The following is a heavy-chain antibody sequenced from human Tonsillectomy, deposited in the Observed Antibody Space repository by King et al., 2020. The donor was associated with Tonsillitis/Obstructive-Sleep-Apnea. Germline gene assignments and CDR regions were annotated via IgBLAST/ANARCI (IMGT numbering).Heavy chain of an antibody. Sequence: VQLVESGGGLVQPGGSLRISCSASGFTFSSYAMHWVRQAPGKGLEYVSASSSNGGSTYYADSVKGRFTISRVNSKNTLYFQMSSLRAEDTAVYYFVKGNTIFGVVGFDYWGQGTLVTVSS. J-gene: IGHJ4*02. CDR3: VKGNTIFGVVGFDY. CDR1: GFTFSSYA. D-gene: IGHD3-3*01. CDR2: SSSNGGST. V-gene: IGHV3-64D*06.